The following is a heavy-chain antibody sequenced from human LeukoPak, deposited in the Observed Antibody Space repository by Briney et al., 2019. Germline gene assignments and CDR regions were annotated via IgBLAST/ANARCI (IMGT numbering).Heavy chain of an antibody. V-gene: IGHV3-13*01. D-gene: IGHD7-27*01. Sequence: GGSLRLSCAASGFTFSSYDMHWVRQATGKGLEWVSAIDTVGNTYYDGSVRGRFTIPREDAWNSLYLQMNSLRDGDTAVYYCIRIRTGQHQYGMDVWGQGTTVTVSS. CDR3: IRIRTGQHQYGMDV. CDR2: IDTVGNT. J-gene: IGHJ6*02. CDR1: GFTFSSYD.